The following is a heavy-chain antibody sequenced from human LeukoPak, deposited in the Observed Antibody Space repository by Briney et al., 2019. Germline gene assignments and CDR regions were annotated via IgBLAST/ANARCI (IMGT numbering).Heavy chain of an antibody. D-gene: IGHD5-18*01. J-gene: IGHJ4*02. CDR2: IYYSGST. V-gene: IGHV4-59*01. CDR3: AGGRTAMVFDY. CDR1: GGSISSYY. Sequence: SETLSLTCTVSGGSISSYYWSWIRQPPGKGLEWIGYIYYSGSTNYNPSLKSRVTISVDTSKNQFSLKLSSVTAADTAVYYCAGGRTAMVFDYWGQGTLVTVSS.